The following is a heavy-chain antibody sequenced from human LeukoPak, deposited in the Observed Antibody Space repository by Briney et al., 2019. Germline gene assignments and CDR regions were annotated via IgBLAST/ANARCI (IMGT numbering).Heavy chain of an antibody. J-gene: IGHJ4*02. CDR1: GGTFSSYA. D-gene: IGHD6-6*01. Sequence: SVKVSCKASGGTFSSYAISWVRQAPGQGLEWMGGIIPMFGTANYAQKFQGRVTITADKSTSTAYMELSSLRSEDTAVYYCARDPPGRPYSSSSYGWGQGTLVTVSS. V-gene: IGHV1-69*06. CDR3: ARDPPGRPYSSSSYG. CDR2: IIPMFGTA.